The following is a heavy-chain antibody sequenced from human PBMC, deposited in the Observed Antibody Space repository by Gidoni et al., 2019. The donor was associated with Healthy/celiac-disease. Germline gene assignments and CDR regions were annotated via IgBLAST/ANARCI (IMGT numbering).Heavy chain of an antibody. J-gene: IGHJ4*02. D-gene: IGHD6-13*01. CDR2: IYYSGST. Sequence: QVQLQESGPGLVKPSETLSLTCTVSGGSISSYYWSWIRQPPGKGLEWIGYIYYSGSTNYNPSLKSRVTISVDTSKNQFSLKLSSVTAADTAVYYCARGAAAGPTPFDYWGQGTLVTVSS. CDR1: GGSISSYY. V-gene: IGHV4-59*08. CDR3: ARGAAAGPTPFDY.